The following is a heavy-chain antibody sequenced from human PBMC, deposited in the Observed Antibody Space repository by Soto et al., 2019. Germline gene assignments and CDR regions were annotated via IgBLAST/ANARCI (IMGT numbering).Heavy chain of an antibody. V-gene: IGHV1-18*01. CDR2: ISAYNGNT. J-gene: IGHJ4*02. CDR3: ARDSMLMGATPLNY. D-gene: IGHD1-26*01. CDR1: GYTFTSYG. Sequence: ASVKVSCKASGYTFTSYGISWVRQAPGQGLEWMGWISAYNGNTNYAQKLQGRVTMTTDTSTSTAYMELRSLRSDDTAGYYCARDSMLMGATPLNYWGQGTLVTVSS.